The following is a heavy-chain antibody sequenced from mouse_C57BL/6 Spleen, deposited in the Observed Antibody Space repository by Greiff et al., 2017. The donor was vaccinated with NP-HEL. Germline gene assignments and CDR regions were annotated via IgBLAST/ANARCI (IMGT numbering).Heavy chain of an antibody. Sequence: QVQLKQPGAELVRPGSSVKLSCKASGYTFTSYWMDWVKQRPGQGLEWIGNIYPSDSETHYNQKFKDKATLTVDKSSSTAYMQLSSLTSEDSAVYYCARLASSRDWYFDVWGTGTTVTVSS. CDR2: IYPSDSET. CDR3: ARLASSRDWYFDV. CDR1: GYTFTSYW. V-gene: IGHV1-61*01. D-gene: IGHD1-1*01. J-gene: IGHJ1*03.